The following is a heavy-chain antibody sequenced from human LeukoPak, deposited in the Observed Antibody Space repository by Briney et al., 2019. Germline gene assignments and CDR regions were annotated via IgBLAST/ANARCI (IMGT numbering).Heavy chain of an antibody. Sequence: GGSVRLSCAASGFTFDDYGMSWVRQAPGKGLEWVSGINWNGGSTGYADSVKGRFTISRDNAKNSLYLQMNSLRAEDTALYYCARIGKQQLNYYYYYYMDVWGKGTTVTVSS. CDR2: INWNGGST. CDR1: GFTFDDYG. V-gene: IGHV3-20*04. D-gene: IGHD6-13*01. J-gene: IGHJ6*03. CDR3: ARIGKQQLNYYYYYYMDV.